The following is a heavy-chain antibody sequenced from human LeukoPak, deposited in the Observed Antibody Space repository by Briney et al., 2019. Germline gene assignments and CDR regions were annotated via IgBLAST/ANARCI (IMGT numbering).Heavy chain of an antibody. CDR2: LSGDGRRT. V-gene: IGHV3-74*03. CDR1: GFTFSSYW. CDR3: ARSKYSSGLYYFDY. J-gene: IGHJ4*02. D-gene: IGHD6-19*01. Sequence: GGSLRLSCADSGFTFSSYWMHWVRQAPGKGLVWVSRLSGDGRRTTYADSVKGRFTISRDSAKNTLYLQMNSVRAEDTAVYYCARSKYSSGLYYFDYWGQGTLVTVSS.